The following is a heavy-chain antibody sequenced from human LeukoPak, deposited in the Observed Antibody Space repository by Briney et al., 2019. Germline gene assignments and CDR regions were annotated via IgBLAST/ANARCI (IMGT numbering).Heavy chain of an antibody. J-gene: IGHJ5*02. CDR2: INAGNGNT. CDR3: ARSDLITYDYVWGSYRPPAYDWFDP. D-gene: IGHD3-16*02. Sequence: ASVTVSCTASGYTFTSYAMHWVRQAPGQRLEWMRWINAGNGNTKYSQKFQGRVTITRDTSASTAYMELSSLRSEDTAVYYCARSDLITYDYVWGSYRPPAYDWFDPWGQGTLVTVSS. V-gene: IGHV1-3*01. CDR1: GYTFTSYA.